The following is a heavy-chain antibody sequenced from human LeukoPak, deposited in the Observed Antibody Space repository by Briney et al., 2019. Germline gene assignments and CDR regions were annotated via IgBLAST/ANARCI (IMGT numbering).Heavy chain of an antibody. D-gene: IGHD3-10*01. CDR1: GFTFSNYA. Sequence: GGSLRLSCAASGFTFSNYAMSWVRQAPGKGLEWVSAISGSGGSTYYADSVKGRFTISRDNSKNTLYLQMNSLRAEDTAVYYCAKKGPRGSYWYYYYMDVWGKGTTVTISS. J-gene: IGHJ6*03. CDR3: AKKGPRGSYWYYYYMDV. CDR2: ISGSGGST. V-gene: IGHV3-23*01.